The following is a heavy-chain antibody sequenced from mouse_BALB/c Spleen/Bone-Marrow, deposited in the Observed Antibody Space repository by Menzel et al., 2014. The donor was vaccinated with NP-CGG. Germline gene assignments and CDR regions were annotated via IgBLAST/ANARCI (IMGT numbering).Heavy chain of an antibody. D-gene: IGHD2-1*01. J-gene: IGHJ3*01. CDR3: ARDNGNFFAY. CDR2: IWAGGST. CDR1: GFSLTSYG. Sequence: VQVVESGPGLVAPSQSLSITYTVSGFSLTSYGVHWVRQPPGKGLEWLGVIWAGGSTNYNSALMSRLSISKDNSKSQVFLKMNSLQTDDTAMYYCARDNGNFFAYWGQGTLVTVSA. V-gene: IGHV2-9*02.